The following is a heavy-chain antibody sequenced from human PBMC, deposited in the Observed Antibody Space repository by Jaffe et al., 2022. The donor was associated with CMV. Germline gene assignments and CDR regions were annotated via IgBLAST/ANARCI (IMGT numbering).Heavy chain of an antibody. D-gene: IGHD2-2*01. J-gene: IGHJ5*02. Sequence: QVQLQESGPGLVKPSQTLSLTCTVSGGSISSGGYYWSWIRQHPGKGLEWIGYIYYSGSTYYNPSLKSRVTISVDTSKNQFSLKLSSVTAADTAVYYCAREGLGYCSSTSCPNWFDPWGQGTLVTVSS. CDR3: AREGLGYCSSTSCPNWFDP. V-gene: IGHV4-31*03. CDR2: IYYSGST. CDR1: GGSISSGGYY.